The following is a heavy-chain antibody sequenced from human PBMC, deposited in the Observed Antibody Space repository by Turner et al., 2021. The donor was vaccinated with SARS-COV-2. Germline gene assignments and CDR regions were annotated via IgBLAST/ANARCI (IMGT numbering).Heavy chain of an antibody. V-gene: IGHV3-30*18. CDR2: TSYDGSNK. CDR3: AKQQGLYSNPMYYFDY. Sequence: QVQLVESGGGVVQPGRSLRLSCAASGFTFSSYGMHWVRQAPGKGLDCVAVTSYDGSNKYYADSVKGRFTISRDNSKNTLYLQMNSLRAEDTAVYYCAKQQGLYSNPMYYFDYWGQGTLVTVSS. D-gene: IGHD4-4*01. CDR1: GFTFSSYG. J-gene: IGHJ4*02.